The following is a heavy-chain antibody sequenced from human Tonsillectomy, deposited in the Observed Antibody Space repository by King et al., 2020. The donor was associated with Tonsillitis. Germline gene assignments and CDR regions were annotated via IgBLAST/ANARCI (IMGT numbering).Heavy chain of an antibody. Sequence: VQLVESGGGVVQPGRSLRLSCAASGFTFSSYGMHWVRQAPGKGLEWVAVISYDGSNTYDADSVKGRFTISRDNSKNTLYLQMNSLRAEDTAVYYCAKDRYGSGSYLDYWGQGTLVTVSS. CDR3: AKDRYGSGSYLDY. D-gene: IGHD3-10*01. J-gene: IGHJ4*02. CDR1: GFTFSSYG. V-gene: IGHV3-30*18. CDR2: ISYDGSNT.